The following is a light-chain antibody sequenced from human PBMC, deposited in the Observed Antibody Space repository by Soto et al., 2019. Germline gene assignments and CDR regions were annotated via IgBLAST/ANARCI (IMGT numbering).Light chain of an antibody. CDR2: DAS. CDR3: QHRNNWHIT. Sequence: ETVLTQSPATLSLSPGETATLSCRASQSVRIFLAWYQQKPGQTPRLLIYDASNRATGIPARFSGSGSGTDFTLTISSLEPEDFAVYYCQHRNNWHITFGQGTRLEIK. CDR1: QSVRIF. V-gene: IGKV3-11*01. J-gene: IGKJ5*01.